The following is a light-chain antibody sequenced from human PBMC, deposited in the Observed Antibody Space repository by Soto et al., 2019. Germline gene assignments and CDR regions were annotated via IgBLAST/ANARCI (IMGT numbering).Light chain of an antibody. CDR1: QSVSSDY. V-gene: IGKV3-20*01. J-gene: IGKJ1*01. CDR2: AAS. Sequence: EVVLTQSPGTLSLSPGETATLSCRTSQSVSSDYLVWYQQKPGQAPRLLIYAASSRATGVPDRFSGSGSGTDFTLTISRLEPEDFAVYYCHQHGSSPRTFGQGTKVEIK. CDR3: HQHGSSPRT.